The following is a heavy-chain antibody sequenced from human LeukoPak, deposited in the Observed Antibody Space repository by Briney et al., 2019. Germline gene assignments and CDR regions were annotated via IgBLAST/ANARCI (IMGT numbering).Heavy chain of an antibody. CDR1: GGSISSSNW. Sequence: SETLSLTCAVSGGSISSSNWWSWVRQPPGKGLEWIGEIYHSGSTNYNPSLKSRVTISVDKSKNQFSLKLSSVTAADTAVYYCARGSGSYSKAHYYGMDVWGQGTTVTVSS. D-gene: IGHD1-26*01. CDR3: ARGSGSYSKAHYYGMDV. CDR2: IYHSGST. J-gene: IGHJ6*02. V-gene: IGHV4-4*02.